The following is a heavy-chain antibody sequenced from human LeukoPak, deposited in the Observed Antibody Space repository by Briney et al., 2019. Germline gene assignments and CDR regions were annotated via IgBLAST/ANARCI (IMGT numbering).Heavy chain of an antibody. J-gene: IGHJ4*02. CDR1: GGTFSSYA. Sequence: ASVKVSCTASGGTFSSYAISWVRQAPGQGLEWMGGIIPIFGTANYAQKFQGRVTITTDESTSTAYMELSSLRSEDTAVYYCARGAASPNGLEYWGQGTLVTVSS. CDR2: IIPIFGTA. V-gene: IGHV1-69*05. D-gene: IGHD3-3*01. CDR3: ARGAASPNGLEY.